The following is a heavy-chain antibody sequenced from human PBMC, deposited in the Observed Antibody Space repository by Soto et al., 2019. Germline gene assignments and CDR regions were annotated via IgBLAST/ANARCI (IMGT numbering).Heavy chain of an antibody. V-gene: IGHV3-23*01. J-gene: IGHJ3*01. D-gene: IGHD5-12*01. CDR3: ARAGRGSFDF. CDR2: IGGRGNSA. Sequence: GSLRLSCAASGFIFTNYAMNWVRQAPGKGLEWVSVIGGRGNSAYYADSVQGRFTISRDNSKNTLSLQMSSLTADDTAIYYCARAGRGSFDFWGRGTMVTVSS. CDR1: GFIFTNYA.